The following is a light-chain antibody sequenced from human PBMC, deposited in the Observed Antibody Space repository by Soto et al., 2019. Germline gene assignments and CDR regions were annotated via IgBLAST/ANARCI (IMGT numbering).Light chain of an antibody. CDR3: CSYARSSTLV. J-gene: IGLJ7*01. Sequence: QSALTQPASVSGSPGQSITISCTGTSGDVGRYDLVSWYQQHPGKVPKLIIYEVSKRPSGVSNRFSGSKSGNTASLTISGLQAEDEADYYCCSYARSSTLVFGGGTQLTVL. CDR2: EVS. V-gene: IGLV2-23*02. CDR1: SGDVGRYDL.